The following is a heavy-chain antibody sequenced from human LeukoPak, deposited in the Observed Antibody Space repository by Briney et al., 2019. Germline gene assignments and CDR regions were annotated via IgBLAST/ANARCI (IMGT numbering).Heavy chain of an antibody. CDR2: ISPDGSVK. CDR3: ARDLNWGDFDY. Sequence: GGSLRLSCAASGFSFTSSWMTWVRQAPGKGLEWVANISPDGSVKNHVASVKGRLTISRDNAKTTLYLQMNSLSAEDTAVCYCARDLNWGDFDYWGQGTLVTVSS. V-gene: IGHV3-7*01. CDR1: GFSFTSSW. J-gene: IGHJ4*02. D-gene: IGHD7-27*01.